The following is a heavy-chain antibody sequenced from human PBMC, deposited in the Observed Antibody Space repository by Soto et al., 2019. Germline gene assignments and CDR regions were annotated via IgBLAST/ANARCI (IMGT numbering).Heavy chain of an antibody. CDR3: ASRIAVTAIDY. Sequence: SVKPCFQDSVFTFKSYARPWVRQALCKGLELVALISYDGSKKYYADSVKGRFTISRDNSRNTLYLQMNSPRGDDTAIYYCASRIAVTAIDYWGQGALVTVSS. J-gene: IGHJ4*02. V-gene: IGHV3-30*03. CDR1: VFTFKSYA. CDR2: ISYDGSKK. D-gene: IGHD6-19*01.